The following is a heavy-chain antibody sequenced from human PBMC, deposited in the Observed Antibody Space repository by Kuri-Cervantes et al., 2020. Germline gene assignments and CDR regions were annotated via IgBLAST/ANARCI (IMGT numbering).Heavy chain of an antibody. V-gene: IGHV4-4*02. D-gene: IGHD2-21*02. Sequence: TLSLTCAVSGGSISSSNWWSWVRQPPGKGLEWIEEIYHSGSTNYNPSLKSRVTISVDTSKNQFSLKLSSVTAADTAVYYCATRGAYCGGDCYPGDAFDIWGQGTMVTVSS. CDR3: ATRGAYCGGDCYPGDAFDI. CDR1: GGSISSSNW. CDR2: IYHSGST. J-gene: IGHJ3*02.